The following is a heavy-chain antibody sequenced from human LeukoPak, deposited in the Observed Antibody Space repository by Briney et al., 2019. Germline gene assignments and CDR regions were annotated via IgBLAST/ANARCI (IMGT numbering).Heavy chain of an antibody. D-gene: IGHD3-22*01. CDR1: GFTFSSYG. J-gene: IGHJ5*02. CDR2: ISYDGSNK. CDR3: AKGGYYYDSSGSLRA. Sequence: GGSLRLSCAASGFTFSSYGMHWVRQAPGKGLEWVAVISYDGSNKYYADSVKGRFTISRDNSKNTLYLQMNSLRAEDTAVYYCAKGGYYYDSSGSLRAWGQGTLVTVSS. V-gene: IGHV3-30*18.